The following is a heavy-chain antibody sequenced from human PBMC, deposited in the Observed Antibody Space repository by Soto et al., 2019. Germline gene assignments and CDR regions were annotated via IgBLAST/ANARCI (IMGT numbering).Heavy chain of an antibody. Sequence: QVQLVQSGAKVKRPGASVKVSCKSSGYTFTTYAIHWVRQAPGQRLQWMGWINAGSGNTKYSQDFQGRVTFTRDTSATTSYMELSSLTSEDTAVYYCARVPPWGNSGSYYIQHYDSWGQGTLVTVSS. V-gene: IGHV1-3*01. CDR1: GYTFTTYA. D-gene: IGHD3-10*01. CDR3: ARVPPWGNSGSYYIQHYDS. J-gene: IGHJ4*02. CDR2: INAGSGNT.